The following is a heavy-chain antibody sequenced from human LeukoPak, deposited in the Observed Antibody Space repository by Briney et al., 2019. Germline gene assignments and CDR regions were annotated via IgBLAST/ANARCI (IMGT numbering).Heavy chain of an antibody. Sequence: PGGSLRLSCAASGFTFSSYAMSWVRQAPGKGLEWVSTISGSGSNTFYADSVKGRFTISRDNSKNTLYLQMNSLRAEDTAEYHCAKARVDSGRTNNAFDIWGQGTMVTVSS. D-gene: IGHD1-26*01. J-gene: IGHJ3*02. V-gene: IGHV3-23*01. CDR3: AKARVDSGRTNNAFDI. CDR1: GFTFSSYA. CDR2: ISGSGSNT.